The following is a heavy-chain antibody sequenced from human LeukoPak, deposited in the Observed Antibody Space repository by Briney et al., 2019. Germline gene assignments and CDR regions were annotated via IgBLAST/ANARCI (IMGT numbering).Heavy chain of an antibody. CDR3: VRGPRYSGFDYFDY. J-gene: IGHJ4*02. CDR2: IWSDASNT. Sequence: GRSLRLSCAASGFIFSSYGMHWVRQAPGKGLEWVAVIWSDASNTYYVDSVKGRFTISRDNAKNSLYLQMSSLRREDTAVYFCVRGPRYSGFDYFDYWGQGTLVTVSS. D-gene: IGHD5-12*01. CDR1: GFIFSSYG. V-gene: IGHV3-33*01.